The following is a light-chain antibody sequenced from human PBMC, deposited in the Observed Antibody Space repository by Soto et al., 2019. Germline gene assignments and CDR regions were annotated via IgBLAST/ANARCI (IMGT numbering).Light chain of an antibody. V-gene: IGKV1-39*01. CDR3: QQSHNTPWT. CDR2: GAS. CDR1: QTISNH. Sequence: DIQMTQSPSSLSASVGDRVTITCRASQTISNHLNWYQQRQGTAPKVLVYGASTLQSGVPSRFSGSGSGTDFTLTISSLQPDDFATYYCQQSHNTPWTFGQGTKVEIK. J-gene: IGKJ1*01.